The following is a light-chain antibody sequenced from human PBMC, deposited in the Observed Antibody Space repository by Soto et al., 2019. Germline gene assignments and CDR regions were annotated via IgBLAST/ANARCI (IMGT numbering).Light chain of an antibody. Sequence: EIVLTQSPATLSLSPGERATLSCRASQSVTSYLAWYQQKPGQAPRLLIYDVSNRASGTPARFSGSGSRTDFTLTISGLQSEDAAVYYCQQRSNWPIITFGQGTRLEIK. J-gene: IGKJ5*01. CDR2: DVS. CDR3: QQRSNWPIIT. V-gene: IGKV3-11*01. CDR1: QSVTSY.